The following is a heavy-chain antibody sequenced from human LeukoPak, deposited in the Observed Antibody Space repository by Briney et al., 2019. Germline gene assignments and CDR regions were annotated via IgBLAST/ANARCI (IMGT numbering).Heavy chain of an antibody. CDR3: ARGEGYCSSTSCSEGDY. CDR2: ISAYNGNT. J-gene: IGHJ4*02. CDR1: GYTFTSYG. D-gene: IGHD2-2*01. Sequence: ASVKVSCKASGYTFTSYGISWVRQAPGQGLEWMGWISAYNGNTNYAQKLQGRVTMTTDTSTSTAYMELRSLRSDDTAVYYCARGEGYCSSTSCSEGDYWGQGTLVTVSS. V-gene: IGHV1-18*01.